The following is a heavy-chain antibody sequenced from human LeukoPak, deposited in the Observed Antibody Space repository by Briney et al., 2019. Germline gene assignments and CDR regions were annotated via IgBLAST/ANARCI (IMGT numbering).Heavy chain of an antibody. J-gene: IGHJ4*02. CDR3: ARLWRFGDFTYTFDN. D-gene: IGHD3-10*01. CDR1: GYNFIGYW. V-gene: IGHV5-51*01. CDR2: IYPRDSDT. Sequence: GESLKISCKGSGYNFIGYWIAWVRQKPGKGLEWMGVIYPRDSDTIYSPSFQGQVTFSVDKSVSTAYLQWGRLEASDTAIYYCARLWRFGDFTYTFDNWGQGTLVIVSS.